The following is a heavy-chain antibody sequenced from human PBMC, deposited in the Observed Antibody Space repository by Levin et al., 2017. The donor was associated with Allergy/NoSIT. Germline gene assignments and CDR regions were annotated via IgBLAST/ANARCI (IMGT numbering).Heavy chain of an antibody. D-gene: IGHD3-22*01. CDR2: IYYSGST. CDR1: GGSISSSRYY. V-gene: IGHV4-39*07. CDR3: ARDFRGAWLSDAFDI. J-gene: IGHJ3*02. Sequence: SCTVSGGSISSSRYYWGWIRQPPGKGLEWIGSIYYSGSTYYNPSLKSRVTISVDTSKNQFSLKLSSVTAADTAVYYCARDFRGAWLSDAFDIWGQGTMVTVSS.